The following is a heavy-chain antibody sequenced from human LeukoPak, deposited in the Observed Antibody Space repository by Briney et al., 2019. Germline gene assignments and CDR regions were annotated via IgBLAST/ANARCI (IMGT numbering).Heavy chain of an antibody. D-gene: IGHD2-2*01. CDR1: GYIFTNYA. J-gene: IGHJ6*04. V-gene: IGHV1-3*01. CDR3: ARGDCSNCYNTDV. Sequence: ASVKVSCKASGYIFTNYAMHWVRQAPGQRPEWMGWINSCNGDTKYSQTFQDRVTITRDTSASTAYMELSSLRSEDTAVYYCARGDCSNCYNTDVWGKGTTVTVSS. CDR2: INSCNGDT.